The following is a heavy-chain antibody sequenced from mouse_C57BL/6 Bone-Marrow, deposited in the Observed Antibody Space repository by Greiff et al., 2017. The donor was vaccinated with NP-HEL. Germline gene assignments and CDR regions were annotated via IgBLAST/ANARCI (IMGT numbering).Heavy chain of an antibody. J-gene: IGHJ4*01. CDR1: GYTFTSYT. V-gene: IGHV1-4*01. Sequence: QVQLQQSGAELARPGASVKMSCKASGYTFTSYTMHWVKQRPGQGLEWIGYINPSSGYTKYNQKFKDKATLTADKSSSTAYMQLSSLTSEDSAVYYCARSMITTRLPYYYAMDYWGQGTSVIVSS. D-gene: IGHD2-4*01. CDR2: INPSSGYT. CDR3: ARSMITTRLPYYYAMDY.